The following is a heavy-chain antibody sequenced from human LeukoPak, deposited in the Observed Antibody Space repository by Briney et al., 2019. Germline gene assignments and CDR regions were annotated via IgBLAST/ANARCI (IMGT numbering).Heavy chain of an antibody. CDR1: RGSISSYY. D-gene: IGHD2-21*02. J-gene: IGHJ4*02. CDR3: AREAYCGGDCYPFDY. Sequence: PSETLSLTCTVSRGSISSYYWSWIRQPPGKGLEWIGYIYYSGSTNYNPSLKSRVTISVDTSKNQFSLKLSSVTAADTAVYYCAREAYCGGDCYPFDYWGQGTLVTVSS. V-gene: IGHV4-59*01. CDR2: IYYSGST.